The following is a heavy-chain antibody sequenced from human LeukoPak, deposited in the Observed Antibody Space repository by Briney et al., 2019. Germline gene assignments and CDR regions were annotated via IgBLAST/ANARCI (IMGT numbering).Heavy chain of an antibody. CDR3: ARQSCSSTSCYFSFGGAYEY. CDR2: IFYSGST. J-gene: IGHJ4*02. CDR1: GGSISTSHY. Sequence: SETLSLTCTISGGSISTSHYWGWIRQAPGEGLEWIGSIFYSGSTYYNPSLKSRISISVDTSKNQFSLQLSSVTAADTAVYYCARQSCSSTSCYFSFGGAYEYWGQGTLVTVSS. V-gene: IGHV4-39*01. D-gene: IGHD2-2*01.